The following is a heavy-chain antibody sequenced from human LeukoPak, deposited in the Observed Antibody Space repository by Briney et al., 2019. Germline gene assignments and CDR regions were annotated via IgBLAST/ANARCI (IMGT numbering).Heavy chain of an antibody. D-gene: IGHD3-22*01. CDR2: IYHSGST. CDR1: GGSMNTYY. Sequence: SETLSLTCTVSGGSMNTYYWSWIRQPPGKGLEWIGYIYHSGSTNYNPSLKSRVTMSVDTSKNQFSLKLSSVTAADTAVYYCARDYYDSSGYNPRGRDAFDIWGQGTMVTVSS. J-gene: IGHJ3*02. CDR3: ARDYYDSSGYNPRGRDAFDI. V-gene: IGHV4-59*12.